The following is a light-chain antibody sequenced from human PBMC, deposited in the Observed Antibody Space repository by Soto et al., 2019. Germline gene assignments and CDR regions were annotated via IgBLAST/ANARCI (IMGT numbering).Light chain of an antibody. Sequence: DIQMTQSPSTLSGSVGDRVTITCRASQSIVSWLAWYQQKPGKAPKLLIYDASSLESGVPSRFSGSGAGTEFTLTISSLQPDDFATYYCQHYYGFSRTFGQGTKVDIK. CDR1: QSIVSW. V-gene: IGKV1-5*01. J-gene: IGKJ1*01. CDR2: DAS. CDR3: QHYYGFSRT.